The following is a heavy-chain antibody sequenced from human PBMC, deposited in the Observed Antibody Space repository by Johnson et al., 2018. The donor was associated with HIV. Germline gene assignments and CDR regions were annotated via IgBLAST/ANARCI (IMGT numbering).Heavy chain of an antibody. CDR1: GFTFSSYA. V-gene: IGHV3-30*04. J-gene: IGHJ3*02. CDR2: ISYDGSNK. CDR3: ARDDGWEPTGNDAFDI. Sequence: QVQLVESGGGVVQPGRSLRLSCAASGFTFSSYAMHWVRQAPGKGLEWVAVISYDGSNKYYADSVKGRFTISRDNSKNTLYLQMNRLRAEDTAVYYCARDDGWEPTGNDAFDIWGQGTMVTVSS. D-gene: IGHD1-26*01.